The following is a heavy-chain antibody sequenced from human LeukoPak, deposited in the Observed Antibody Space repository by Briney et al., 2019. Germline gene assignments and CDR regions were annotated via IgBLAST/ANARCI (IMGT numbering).Heavy chain of an antibody. J-gene: IGHJ4*02. CDR2: ISGSGGST. CDR3: ARGAYYYED. D-gene: IGHD3-22*01. V-gene: IGHV3-23*01. Sequence: GGSLRLSCVASGFTFSSYAMSWVRQAPGKGLEWVSAISGSGGSTYYADSVKGRFTISRDNAKNSLYLQMNSLRAEDTAVYYCARGAYYYEDWGQGTLVTVSS. CDR1: GFTFSSYA.